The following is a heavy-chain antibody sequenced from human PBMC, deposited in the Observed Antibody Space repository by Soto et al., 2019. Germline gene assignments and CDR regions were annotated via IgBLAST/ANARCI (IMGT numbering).Heavy chain of an antibody. J-gene: IGHJ6*02. CDR3: ARARGRYCTNGVFYSSDGYYYGMDV. Sequence: ASVKVSCKASGYTFTSYYMHWVRQAPGQGLEWMGWINPNSGGTNYAQKFQGWVTMTRDTSISTAYMELSRLRSDDTAVYYCARARGRYCTNGVFYSSDGYYYGMDVWGQGTTVTVSS. D-gene: IGHD2-8*01. V-gene: IGHV1-2*04. CDR2: INPNSGGT. CDR1: GYTFTSYY.